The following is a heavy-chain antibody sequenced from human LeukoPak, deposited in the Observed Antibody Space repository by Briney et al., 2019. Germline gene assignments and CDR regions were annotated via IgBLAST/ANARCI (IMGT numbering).Heavy chain of an antibody. CDR1: GFTFSSYA. D-gene: IGHD5-24*01. J-gene: IGHJ4*02. V-gene: IGHV3-23*01. CDR3: AKAPRGDGYNYFDY. Sequence: GGPLRLSCAASGFTFSSYAMNWVRQAPGKGLEWVSTITSSGGNTYYADSTKGRFTISRNNFKNTLYLQVNSLRAEDTAVYYCAKAPRGDGYNYFDYWGQGTLVTVSS. CDR2: ITSSGGNT.